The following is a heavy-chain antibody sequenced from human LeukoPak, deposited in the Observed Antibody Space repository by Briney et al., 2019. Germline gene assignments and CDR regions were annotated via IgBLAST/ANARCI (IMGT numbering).Heavy chain of an antibody. V-gene: IGHV4-59*01. Sequence: SETLSLTCTVSGGSISSYYWSWIRQPPGKGLEWVGYIYSGGSTNYNPSLKSRVTISVDTSKNQFSLKLSSVTAADTAVYYCARGTMITFGGVIAPDYFDYWGQGTLVTVSS. CDR3: ARGTMITFGGVIAPDYFDY. D-gene: IGHD3-16*02. CDR1: GGSISSYY. CDR2: IYSGGST. J-gene: IGHJ4*02.